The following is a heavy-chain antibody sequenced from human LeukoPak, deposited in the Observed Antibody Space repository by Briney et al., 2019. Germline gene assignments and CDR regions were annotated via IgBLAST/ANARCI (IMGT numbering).Heavy chain of an antibody. D-gene: IGHD5-12*01. J-gene: IGHJ6*02. Sequence: KASETLSLTCTVSGGSISSYYWSWIRQPPGKGLEWIGYIYYSGSTNYNPSLKSRVTISVGTSKNQFSLKLTSVTAADTAVYYCARATNGMDVWGQGTTVTVSS. CDR2: IYYSGST. V-gene: IGHV4-59*01. CDR3: ARATNGMDV. CDR1: GGSISSYY.